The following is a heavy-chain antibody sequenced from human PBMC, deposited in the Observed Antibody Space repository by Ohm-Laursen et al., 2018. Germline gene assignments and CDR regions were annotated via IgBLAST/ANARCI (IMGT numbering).Heavy chain of an antibody. J-gene: IGHJ4*02. D-gene: IGHD5-12*01. CDR3: AKAKGTDNGYDYFGDH. CDR2: ISNDGTIK. Sequence: SLRLPCAATGFSLNNYAMHWVRQAPGKGLEWLAVISNDGTIKRYIDSVKGRFSISRDTSKNTLFLQMGRVRVEDTAVYYCAKAKGTDNGYDYFGDHWGQGTLVIVSS. V-gene: IGHV3-30*18. CDR1: GFSLNNYA.